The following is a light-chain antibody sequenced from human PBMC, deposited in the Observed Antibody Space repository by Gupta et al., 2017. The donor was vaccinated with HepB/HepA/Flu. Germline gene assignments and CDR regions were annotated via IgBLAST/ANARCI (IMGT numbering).Light chain of an antibody. CDR2: SDV. J-gene: IGLJ1*01. V-gene: IGLV1-47*02. CDR1: SSNVGRDN. CDR3: ADWDTSRSAEV. Sequence: QPVLTQPPSASGTPGQRVAISCSGSSSNVGRDNVYWYRQLPGTAPKLRIYSDVRRPSGVVAGCSGAKTGSYTSPVISGVRYEEEADDYCADWDTSRSAEVFGTGTKLTVL.